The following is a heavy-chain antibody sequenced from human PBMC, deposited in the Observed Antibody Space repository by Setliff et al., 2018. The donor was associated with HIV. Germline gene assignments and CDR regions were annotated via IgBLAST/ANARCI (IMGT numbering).Heavy chain of an antibody. CDR1: GVSISDNNY. V-gene: IGHV4-4*02. Sequence: SETLSLTCDVSGVSISDNNYWNWVRQPPGKGLEWIGEIYHSGTTNYNPSLKSRVTISVDKSKKRFSLKLTSVTAADTAVYYCARLHTDYGSWYFDRWGQGILVTVS. CDR3: ARLHTDYGSWYFDR. D-gene: IGHD3-10*01. CDR2: IYHSGTT. J-gene: IGHJ5*02.